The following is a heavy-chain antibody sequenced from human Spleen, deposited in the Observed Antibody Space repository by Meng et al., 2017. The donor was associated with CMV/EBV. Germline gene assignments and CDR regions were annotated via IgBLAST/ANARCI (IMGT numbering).Heavy chain of an antibody. CDR3: ARDLRHIVAPTTNYYFDY. Sequence: GESLKISCAASGFSFNSYWMHWVRQAPGKGLVWVSRINSDGSTTNYADSVKGRFTISRDNAKNTLYLQMNSLRAEDTAVYYCARDLRHIVAPTTNYYFDYWGQGTLVTVSS. CDR1: GFSFNSYW. CDR2: INSDGSTT. D-gene: IGHD5-12*01. J-gene: IGHJ4*02. V-gene: IGHV3-74*01.